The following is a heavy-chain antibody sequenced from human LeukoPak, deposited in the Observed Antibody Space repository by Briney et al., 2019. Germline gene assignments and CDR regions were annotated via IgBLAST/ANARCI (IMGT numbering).Heavy chain of an antibody. V-gene: IGHV4-38-2*01. CDR3: ARLPAAKVPGAFDI. Sequence: PSETLSPTCAVSGNSISSGYYWGWIRQPPGKGLEWIGSIYHSGSTYYNPSLKSRVTISVDTSKNQFSLKLSSVTAADTAVYYCARLPAAKVPGAFDIWGQGTMVTASS. CDR1: GNSISSGYY. D-gene: IGHD2-2*01. CDR2: IYHSGST. J-gene: IGHJ3*02.